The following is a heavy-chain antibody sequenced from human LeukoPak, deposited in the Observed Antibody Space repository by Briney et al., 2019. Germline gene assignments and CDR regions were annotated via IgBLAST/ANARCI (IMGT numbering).Heavy chain of an antibody. V-gene: IGHV1-2*02. CDR3: ARWAVAGSVYWFDP. Sequence: ASVKVSCKASGYTFTADYLHWVRQAPGQGLEWMEWVNPNTGGTNYAQKFQGRVTMARDTSISTAYMELSSLRSDDTAVYYCARWAVAGSVYWFDPWGQGTLVTVSS. CDR2: VNPNTGGT. D-gene: IGHD6-19*01. CDR1: GYTFTADY. J-gene: IGHJ5*02.